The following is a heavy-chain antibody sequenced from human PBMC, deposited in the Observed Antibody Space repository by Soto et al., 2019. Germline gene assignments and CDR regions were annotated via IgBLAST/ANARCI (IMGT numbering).Heavy chain of an antibody. V-gene: IGHV1-18*01. CDR3: ARGQYYDSSGSSAFDN. D-gene: IGHD3-22*01. Sequence: ASVKVSCKASGYTFTSYGISWVRQAPGQGLEWMGWISAYNGNTNYAQKLQGRVTMTTDTSTSTAYMELRSLRSDDTAVYYCARGQYYDSSGSSAFDNWGQGTMVTVSS. CDR2: ISAYNGNT. CDR1: GYTFTSYG. J-gene: IGHJ3*02.